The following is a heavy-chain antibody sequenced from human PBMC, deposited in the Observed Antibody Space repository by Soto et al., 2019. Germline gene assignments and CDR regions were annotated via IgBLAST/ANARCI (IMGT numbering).Heavy chain of an antibody. CDR2: ISAGGRSI. CDR3: ARSTPGNPFDI. V-gene: IGHV3-21*06. D-gene: IGHD3-10*01. Sequence: EVQLVESGGGLVKPGGSLRVSCAASGFSFTSYTMNWARQTPGKGLEWVASISAGGRSIYYADSLKGRSTVSRDNAKSSLYLQMNSLRAEDTAVYYCARSTPGNPFDIWGQGTMVTVSS. J-gene: IGHJ3*02. CDR1: GFSFTSYT.